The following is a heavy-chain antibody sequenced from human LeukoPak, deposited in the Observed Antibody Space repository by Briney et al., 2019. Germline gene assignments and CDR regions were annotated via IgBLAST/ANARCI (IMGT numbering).Heavy chain of an antibody. J-gene: IGHJ5*02. Sequence: SETLSLTCAVYGGSFSSYYWSWIRQPAGKGLEWIGRIYTSGSTNYNPSLKSRVTMSVDTSKNQFSLKLSSVTAADTAVYYCARDPKWELNWFDPWGQGTLVTVSS. CDR3: ARDPKWELNWFDP. CDR1: GGSFSSYY. CDR2: IYTSGST. V-gene: IGHV4-4*07. D-gene: IGHD1-26*01.